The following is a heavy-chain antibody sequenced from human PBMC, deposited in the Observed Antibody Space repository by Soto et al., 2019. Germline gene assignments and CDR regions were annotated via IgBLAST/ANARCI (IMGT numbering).Heavy chain of an antibody. V-gene: IGHV3-7*01. J-gene: IGHJ3*02. CDR2: IKQDGSEK. Sequence: GGSLRLSCAASGFTFSSYWMSWVRQAPGKGLEWVANIKQDGSEKYYVDSVKGRFTISRDNAKNSRYLQMNSLRAEDTAVYYCARVTSVSIAARPGAFDIWGQGTMVTVSS. D-gene: IGHD6-6*01. CDR3: ARVTSVSIAARPGAFDI. CDR1: GFTFSSYW.